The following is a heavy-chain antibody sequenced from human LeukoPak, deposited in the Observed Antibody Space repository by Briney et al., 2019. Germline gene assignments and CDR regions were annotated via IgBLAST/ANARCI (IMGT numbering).Heavy chain of an antibody. J-gene: IGHJ4*02. Sequence: GASVKVSCKAFGYTFTSYAMHWVRQAPGQRLEWMGWINAGNGNTKYSQKFQGRVTITRDTSASTAYMELSSLRSEDTAVYYCARDLHDILTGYYYWGQGTLVTVSS. D-gene: IGHD3-9*01. CDR1: GYTFTSYA. V-gene: IGHV1-3*01. CDR3: ARDLHDILTGYYY. CDR2: INAGNGNT.